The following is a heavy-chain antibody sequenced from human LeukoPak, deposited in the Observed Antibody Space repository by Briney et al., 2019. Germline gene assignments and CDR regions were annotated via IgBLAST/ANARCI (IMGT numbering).Heavy chain of an antibody. CDR3: TREGAAEAKNFDY. CDR2: INPRRGST. J-gene: IGHJ4*02. Sequence: ASVKVSCKTSGYTFTNYLIHWVRQAPGLGHEWMGIINPRRGSTRYAQKFRDRVVVTRDTSTSTVYMELSSLRSDDTAVYYCTREGAAEAKNFDYWGQGTLVTVSS. V-gene: IGHV1-46*01. CDR1: GYTFTNYL. D-gene: IGHD6-13*01.